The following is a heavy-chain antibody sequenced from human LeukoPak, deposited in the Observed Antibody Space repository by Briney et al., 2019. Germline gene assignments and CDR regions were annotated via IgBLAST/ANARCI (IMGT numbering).Heavy chain of an antibody. V-gene: IGHV4-39*07. CDR3: ARVGGDRTYWYFDL. D-gene: IGHD4-17*01. CDR2: IYYSGST. CDR1: GGSISSSSYY. J-gene: IGHJ2*01. Sequence: PSETLSLTCTVSGGSISSSSYYWGWIRQPPGKGLEWIGSIYYSGSTYYNPSLKSRVTISVDRSKNQFSLKLSSVTAADTAVYYCARVGGDRTYWYFDLWGRGTLVTVSS.